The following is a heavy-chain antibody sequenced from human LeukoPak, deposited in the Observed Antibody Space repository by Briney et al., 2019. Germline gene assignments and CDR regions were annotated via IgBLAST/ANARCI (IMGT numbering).Heavy chain of an antibody. CDR3: AKRGPGSPESGKYYFDY. CDR1: GFTFNGHW. D-gene: IGHD3-10*01. CDR2: INGDGSTI. J-gene: IGHJ4*02. V-gene: IGHV3-74*01. Sequence: GGSLRLSCEASGFTFNGHWMHWVRQAPGKGLVWVSLINGDGSTISYADSVKGRFTISRDNSKNTLSLQMNSLRAEDTAVYYCAKRGPGSPESGKYYFDYWGQGTLVTVSS.